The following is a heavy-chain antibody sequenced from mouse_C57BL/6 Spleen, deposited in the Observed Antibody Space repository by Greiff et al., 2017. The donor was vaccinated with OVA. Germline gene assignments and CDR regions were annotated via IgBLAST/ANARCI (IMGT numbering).Heavy chain of an antibody. CDR3: ARGGDYDWYFDV. J-gene: IGHJ1*03. V-gene: IGHV1-26*01. D-gene: IGHD2-13*01. CDR2: INPNNGGT. CDR1: GYTFTDYY. Sequence: VQLQQSGPELVKPGASVKISCKASGYTFTDYYMNWVKQSHGKSLEWIGDINPNNGGTSYNQKFKGKATLTVDKSSSTAYMELRSLTSEGSAVDYCARGGDYDWYFDVWGTGTTVTVSS.